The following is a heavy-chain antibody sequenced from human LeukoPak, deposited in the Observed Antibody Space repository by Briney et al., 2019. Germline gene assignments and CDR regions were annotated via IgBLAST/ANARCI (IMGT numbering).Heavy chain of an antibody. CDR1: GGSLSSSSYY. Sequence: SETLSLTCTVSGGSLSSSSYYWGWIRQPPGKGLEWIGSIYYSGTTYYNPSLKSRVTISVDTSKNQFSLKLSSVTAADTAVYYCASSLGSDDYWGQGTLVTVSS. J-gene: IGHJ4*02. CDR2: IYYSGTT. V-gene: IGHV4-39*01. CDR3: ASSLGSDDY.